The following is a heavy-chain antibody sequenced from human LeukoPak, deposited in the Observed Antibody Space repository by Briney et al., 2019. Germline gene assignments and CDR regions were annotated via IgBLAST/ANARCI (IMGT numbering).Heavy chain of an antibody. D-gene: IGHD3-16*01. Sequence: GRSLRLSCEVSGFAFNRDAIHWVRQAPGKGLEWLALIWIDGEKTYYADSVKGRFTISGDTSRRTVSLQMNSLKTEDTAVYYCTRGGGGDPVDYWGQGALVTVSS. V-gene: IGHV3-33*01. CDR2: IWIDGEKT. J-gene: IGHJ4*02. CDR3: TRGGGGDPVDY. CDR1: GFAFNRDA.